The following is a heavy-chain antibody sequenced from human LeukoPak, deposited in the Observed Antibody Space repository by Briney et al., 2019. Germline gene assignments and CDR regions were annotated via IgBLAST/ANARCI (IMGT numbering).Heavy chain of an antibody. CDR3: ARDGPYFRGNYYDSSGRWGFDY. Sequence: PSETLSLTCTVSGGSISSSSYYWGWIRQPPGKGLEWIGSIYYSGSTYYNPSLKSRVAISVDTSKNQFSLKLSSVTAADTAVYYCARDGPYFRGNYYDSSGRWGFDYWGQGTLVTVSS. D-gene: IGHD3-22*01. CDR2: IYYSGST. J-gene: IGHJ4*02. V-gene: IGHV4-39*07. CDR1: GGSISSSSYY.